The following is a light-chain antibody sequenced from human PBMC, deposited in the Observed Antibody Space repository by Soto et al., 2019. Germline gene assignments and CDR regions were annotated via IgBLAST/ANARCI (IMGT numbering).Light chain of an antibody. J-gene: IGKJ1*01. CDR3: QQYNTHSGT. CDR1: QTISSW. CDR2: KAS. V-gene: IGKV1-5*03. Sequence: DIQMTQSPSTLSASVGDRVTITCRASQTISSWLAWYQQKPGKAPKLLIYKASTLKSGVPSRFSGSGSGTEFILTISSLQPDDVGTYYCQQYNTHSGTFGQGTKVDIK.